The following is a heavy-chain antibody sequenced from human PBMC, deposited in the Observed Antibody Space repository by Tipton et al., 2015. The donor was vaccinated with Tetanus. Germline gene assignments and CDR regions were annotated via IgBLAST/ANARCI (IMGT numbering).Heavy chain of an antibody. D-gene: IGHD2-21*02. CDR2: IYYSGST. Sequence: TLSLTCTVSGGFISSYYWSWIRQPPGKGLEWIGYIYYSGSTNYNPSLKSRVTISVDTSKNQFSLKLSSVTAADTAVYYCARDCCGDCYFDYWGQGTLVTVSS. V-gene: IGHV4-59*01. CDR1: GGFISSYY. J-gene: IGHJ4*02. CDR3: ARDCCGDCYFDY.